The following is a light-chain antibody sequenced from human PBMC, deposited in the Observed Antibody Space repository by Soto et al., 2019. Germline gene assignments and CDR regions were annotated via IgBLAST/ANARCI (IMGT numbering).Light chain of an antibody. J-gene: IGLJ1*01. V-gene: IGLV2-14*03. Sequence: QSALTQPASVSGSPGQSITISCTGTNSAVGAYNFVSWYQHYPDKAPKVVIYDVANRPSGVSYRFSASKSGNTASLTISGLKADDEADYSCMSFTSSNTYVFGTGTKLTVL. CDR3: MSFTSSNTYV. CDR2: DVA. CDR1: NSAVGAYNF.